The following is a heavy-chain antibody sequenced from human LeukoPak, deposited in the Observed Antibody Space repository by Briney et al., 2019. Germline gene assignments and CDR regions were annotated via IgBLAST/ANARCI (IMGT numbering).Heavy chain of an antibody. V-gene: IGHV4-31*03. D-gene: IGHD5-12*01. CDR3: ARAVDIVATILFDY. J-gene: IGHJ4*02. CDR2: IYYSGST. Sequence: SETLSLTCTVSGGSISSGGYYWSWIRQHPGKGLEWIGYIYYSGSTYYNPSLKSRVTISVDTSKNQFSLKLSSVTAADTAVYYCARAVDIVATILFDYWGQGTLATVSS. CDR1: GGSISSGGYY.